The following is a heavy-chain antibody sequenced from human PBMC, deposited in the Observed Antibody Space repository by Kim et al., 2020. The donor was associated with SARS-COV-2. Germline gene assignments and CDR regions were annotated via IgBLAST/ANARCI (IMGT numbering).Heavy chain of an antibody. CDR3: ARAFCGADCYSFAEYFQN. CDR2: ISDTGSP. D-gene: IGHD2-21*02. V-gene: IGHV4-59*13. J-gene: IGHJ1*01. Sequence: SETLSLTCSVSGASITSYYWSWIRQPPGKGLEWIGYISDTGSPNYSPPLKSRVTFSVDTSKNLLSLKLKSVTTADTAIYYCARAFCGADCYSFAEYFQN. CDR1: GASITSYY.